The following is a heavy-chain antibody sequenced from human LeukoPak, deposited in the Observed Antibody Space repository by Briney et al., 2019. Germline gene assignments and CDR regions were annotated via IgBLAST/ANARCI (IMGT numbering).Heavy chain of an antibody. CDR2: ITSRSSSI. J-gene: IGHJ4*02. Sequence: GGSLRLSCAASGFTFSNYNMNWVRQAPGKGLEWVSYITSRSSSIYYADSVKGRFTISRDNAQNSLYLQMNSLRDEDTAVYYCARDSRFGKLLIPYFDYWGQGTLVSVSS. D-gene: IGHD3-10*01. V-gene: IGHV3-48*02. CDR3: ARDSRFGKLLIPYFDY. CDR1: GFTFSNYN.